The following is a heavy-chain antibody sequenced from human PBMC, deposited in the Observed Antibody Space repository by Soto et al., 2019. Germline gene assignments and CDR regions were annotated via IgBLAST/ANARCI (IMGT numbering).Heavy chain of an antibody. CDR3: ARESFYCSGGSCPIDY. CDR1: GGSFSGYY. D-gene: IGHD2-15*01. J-gene: IGHJ4*02. CDR2: IYYSGST. Sequence: SETLSLTCAVYGGSFSGYYWSWIRQPPGKGLEWIGYIYYSGSTYYNPSLKSRVTISVDTSKNQFSLKLSSVTAADTAVYYCARESFYCSGGSCPIDYWGQGTLVTVSS. V-gene: IGHV4-34*09.